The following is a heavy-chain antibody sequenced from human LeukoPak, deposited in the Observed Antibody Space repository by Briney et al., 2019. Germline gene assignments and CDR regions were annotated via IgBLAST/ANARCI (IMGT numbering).Heavy chain of an antibody. CDR3: AKVVVPAATWNDVFDI. J-gene: IGHJ3*02. D-gene: IGHD2-2*01. CDR1: GFTFSSYG. Sequence: GGSLRLSCAASGFTFSSYGMHWVRQAPGKGLEWVAVISYDGSNKYYADSVKGRFTISRDNSKNTLYLQMNSLRAEDTAVYYCAKVVVPAATWNDVFDIWGQGTMVTVSS. CDR2: ISYDGSNK. V-gene: IGHV3-30*18.